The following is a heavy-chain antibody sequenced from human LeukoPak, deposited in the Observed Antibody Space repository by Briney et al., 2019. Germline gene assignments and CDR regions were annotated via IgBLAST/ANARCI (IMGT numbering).Heavy chain of an antibody. CDR2: VSGNGGST. D-gene: IGHD2-2*01. CDR1: GGSFSGYY. V-gene: IGHV3-23*01. Sequence: ETLSLTCAVYGGSFSGYYWSWVRQAPGKGLEWVSAVSGNGGSTNYADSVKGRFTISRDNSKNTVYLQMNSLRAEDTAVYYCAKSPGSTYLFDYWGQGTLVTVSS. J-gene: IGHJ4*02. CDR3: AKSPGSTYLFDY.